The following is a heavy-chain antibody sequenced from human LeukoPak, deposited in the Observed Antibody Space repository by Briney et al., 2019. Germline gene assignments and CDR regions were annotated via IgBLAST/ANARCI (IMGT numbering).Heavy chain of an antibody. CDR1: GFTFSSYS. V-gene: IGHV3-21*01. D-gene: IGHD3-10*01. CDR3: ARTMVRGPFDY. Sequence: GGSLRLSCAASGFTFSSYSLSWVRQAPGKGLEWVSSISSSSSYIYYADSMKGRFTISRDNAKNSLYLQMNSLRAEDTAVYYCARTMVRGPFDYWGQGTLVTVSS. CDR2: ISSSSSYI. J-gene: IGHJ4*02.